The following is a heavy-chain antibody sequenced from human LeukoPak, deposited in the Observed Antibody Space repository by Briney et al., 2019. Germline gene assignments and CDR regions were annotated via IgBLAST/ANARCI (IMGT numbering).Heavy chain of an antibody. D-gene: IGHD1-26*01. CDR1: GFTFSSYW. J-gene: IGHJ4*02. CDR2: IKGDGSEK. Sequence: GGSLRLSCAASGFTFSSYWMTWVRQAPGKGLEWVANIKGDGSEKYYVDSVKGRFTISRDNAKNSLYLQMNSLRVEDTAVYYCARDSDMARFDYWGQGTLVTVSS. CDR3: ARDSDMARFDY. V-gene: IGHV3-7*01.